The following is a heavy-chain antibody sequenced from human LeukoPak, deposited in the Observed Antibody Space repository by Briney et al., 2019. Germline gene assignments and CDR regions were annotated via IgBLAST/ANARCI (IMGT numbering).Heavy chain of an antibody. CDR1: GFTFSSYA. V-gene: IGHV3-23*01. Sequence: PGGSLRLSCAASGFTFSSYAMSWVRQAPGKGLEWVSAISGSGGSTYYADSVKGRFTISRDNSKNTLYLQMNSLRAEDTAVYYCARDLLRGLGYCSSTSCSFSAGFDYWGQGTLVTVSS. CDR2: ISGSGGST. D-gene: IGHD2-2*01. CDR3: ARDLLRGLGYCSSTSCSFSAGFDY. J-gene: IGHJ4*02.